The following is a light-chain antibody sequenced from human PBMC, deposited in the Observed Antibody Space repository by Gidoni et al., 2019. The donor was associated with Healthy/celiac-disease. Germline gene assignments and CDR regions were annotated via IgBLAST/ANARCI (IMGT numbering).Light chain of an antibody. CDR1: QGISNY. CDR2: AAS. CDR3: QKYNSALWT. Sequence: DIQMTQSPSALSASVGDRATITCRASQGISNYLAWYQQKPWKVPKLLIYAASTLQSGVPSRFSGSGSGTDFTLTISSLQPEDVATYYCQKYNSALWTFXXXTKVEI. J-gene: IGKJ1*01. V-gene: IGKV1-27*01.